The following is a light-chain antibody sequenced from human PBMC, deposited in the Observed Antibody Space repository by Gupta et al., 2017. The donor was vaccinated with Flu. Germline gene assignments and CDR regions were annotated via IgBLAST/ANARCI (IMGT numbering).Light chain of an antibody. Sequence: DVVMTQSPLSLPVTLRQPTSIACRYSQRLVYSDGNTYLHWFQQRPGQYPRRLIYQVSHRESGVPDRFSGSGSGTDFTLKISRVEAEDGGVYYCMQGSRWPWAFGQGTKVEIK. V-gene: IGKV2-30*01. CDR2: QVS. CDR1: QRLVYSDGNTY. CDR3: MQGSRWPWA. J-gene: IGKJ1*01.